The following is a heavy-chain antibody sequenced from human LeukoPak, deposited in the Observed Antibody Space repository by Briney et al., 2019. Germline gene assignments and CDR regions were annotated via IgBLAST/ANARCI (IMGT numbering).Heavy chain of an antibody. J-gene: IGHJ6*02. D-gene: IGHD3-3*01. CDR1: GFTFSSYG. CDR2: IWYDGSNK. V-gene: IGHV3-33*01. Sequence: PGGSLRLSCAASGFTFSSYGMHWVRQAPGKGLEWVAVIWYDGSNKYYADSVKGRFTISRDNSKNTLYLQMNSLRAEDTAVYYCARETGINDFWSGYFFNDPYYYYYGMDVWGQGTTVTVSS. CDR3: ARETGINDFWSGYFFNDPYYYYYGMDV.